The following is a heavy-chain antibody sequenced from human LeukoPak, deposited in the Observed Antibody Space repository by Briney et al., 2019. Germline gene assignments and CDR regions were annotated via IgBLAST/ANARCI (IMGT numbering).Heavy chain of an antibody. CDR3: ARGRPASFDP. V-gene: IGHV1-24*01. Sequence: ASVKVSCKVSGYTLTELSMHWVRQAPGKGLEWMGGFDPEDGETIYAQKFQGRVTITRDTSINTAYMELSNLRSEDTAVYYCARGRPASFDPWGQGTLVTVSS. CDR1: GYTLTELS. CDR2: FDPEDGET. J-gene: IGHJ5*02. D-gene: IGHD2-2*01.